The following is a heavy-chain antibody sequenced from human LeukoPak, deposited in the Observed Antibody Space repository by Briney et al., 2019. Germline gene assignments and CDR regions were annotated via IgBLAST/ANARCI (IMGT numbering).Heavy chain of an antibody. J-gene: IGHJ4*02. V-gene: IGHV4-39*07. CDR2: IDYSGST. D-gene: IGHD3-3*01. Sequence: SETLSLTCTVSGGSISSSGYCWGWIRQPPGKGLEWIGSIDYSGSTYYNPSLKSRVTISVDTSKNQFSLKLSSVTAADTAVYYCARYDFNKFFDYWGQGTLVTVSS. CDR3: ARYDFNKFFDY. CDR1: GGSISSSGYC.